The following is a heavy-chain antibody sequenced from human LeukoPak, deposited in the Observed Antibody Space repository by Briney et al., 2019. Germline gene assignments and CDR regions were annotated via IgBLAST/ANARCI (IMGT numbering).Heavy chain of an antibody. J-gene: IGHJ6*03. D-gene: IGHD1-26*01. V-gene: IGHV1-24*01. CDR1: GYTLTELS. CDR2: FDPEDGGT. CDR3: ATLPVLGSYYYYYYMDV. Sequence: ASVKVSCKVSGYTLTELSMHWVRQAPGKGLEWMGGFDPEDGGTIYAQKFQGRVTMTEDTSTDTAYMEQSSLRSEDTAVYYCATLPVLGSYYYYYYMDVWGKGTTVTVSS.